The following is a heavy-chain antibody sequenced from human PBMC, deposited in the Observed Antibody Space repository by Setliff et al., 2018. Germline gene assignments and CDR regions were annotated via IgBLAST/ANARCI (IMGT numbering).Heavy chain of an antibody. CDR1: GYTFTGYY. CDR3: ARAPLESGYYYGQGHYFDY. D-gene: IGHD5-18*01. J-gene: IGHJ4*02. CDR2: IDPSGDYT. V-gene: IGHV1-46*01. Sequence: ASVKVSCKASGYTFTGYYMHWVRQAPGQGLEWMGIIDPSGDYTNYARKFQGRVTMTRDTSTTTVYMELSSLRSDNTAVYYCARAPLESGYYYGQGHYFDYWGQGTLVTVS.